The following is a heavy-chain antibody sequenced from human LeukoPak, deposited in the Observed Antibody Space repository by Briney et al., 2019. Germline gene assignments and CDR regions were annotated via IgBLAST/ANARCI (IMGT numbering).Heavy chain of an antibody. J-gene: IGHJ6*02. CDR1: GFTFTSYA. CDR2: VSGSGGRT. V-gene: IGHV3-23*01. Sequence: GGSLRLSCAASGFTFTSYAMSWVRQAPGKGLEWVSAVSGSGGRTYYTSSVQGRFTISRDNSKDTLYPEMNSLRAGDTAVYYCANQPGLYDNGWSTTYHFFGLDVWGQGTTVIVSS. D-gene: IGHD6-19*01. CDR3: ANQPGLYDNGWSTTYHFFGLDV.